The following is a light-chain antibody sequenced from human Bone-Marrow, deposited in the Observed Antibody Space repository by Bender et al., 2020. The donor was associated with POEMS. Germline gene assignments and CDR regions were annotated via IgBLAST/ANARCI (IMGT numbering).Light chain of an antibody. CDR3: SSYTSMTTLI. CDR1: GSNIGGYP. V-gene: IGLV1-44*01. J-gene: IGLJ2*01. Sequence: QSVLTQPPSVSGTPGQRVTISCSGSGSNIGGYPVNWYQQLPGTAPRLLIYTNNERPSGVSSRFSGSKSGNTASLTISGLQAEDEADYYCSSYTSMTTLIFGGGTKVTVL. CDR2: TNN.